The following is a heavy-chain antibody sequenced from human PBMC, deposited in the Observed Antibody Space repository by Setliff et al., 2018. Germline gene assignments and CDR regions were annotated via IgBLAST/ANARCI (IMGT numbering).Heavy chain of an antibody. J-gene: IGHJ6*03. CDR3: ARVRITPYCMDV. D-gene: IGHD3-10*01. CDR1: GGSISSYY. Sequence: SETLSLTCTVSGGSISSYYWSWIRQPAGKGLEWIGRIYTSGSTNYNPSLKSRVTMSVDTSKNQFSLKLNSVTAADMAVYYCARVRITPYCMDVWGKGTTVTVSS. V-gene: IGHV4-4*07. CDR2: IYTSGST.